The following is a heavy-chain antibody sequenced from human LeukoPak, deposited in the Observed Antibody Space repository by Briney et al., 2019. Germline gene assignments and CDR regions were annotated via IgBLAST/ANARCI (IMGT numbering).Heavy chain of an antibody. CDR1: GYTFTGYY. Sequence: ASVKVSCKASGYTFTGYYMHWVRQAPGQGLEWMGWINPNSGGTNYAQKFQGRVTMTTDTSTSTAYMELRSPRSDDTAVYYCARDRDYYGSGSNWFDPWGQGTLVTVSS. J-gene: IGHJ5*02. CDR3: ARDRDYYGSGSNWFDP. CDR2: INPNSGGT. D-gene: IGHD3-10*01. V-gene: IGHV1-2*02.